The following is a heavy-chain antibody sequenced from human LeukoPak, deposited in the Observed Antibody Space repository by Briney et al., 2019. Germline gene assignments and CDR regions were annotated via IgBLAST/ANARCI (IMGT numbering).Heavy chain of an antibody. CDR1: GGSFSGYY. V-gene: IGHV4-34*01. Sequence: PSETLSLTCAVYGGSFSGYYGSWIRQPPGKGLEWIGEINHSGSTNYNPSLKSRVTISVDTSKNQFSLKLSSVTAADTAVYYCARGQSTIFGVVSTFDYWGQGTLVTVSS. CDR3: ARGQSTIFGVVSTFDY. J-gene: IGHJ4*02. D-gene: IGHD3-3*01. CDR2: INHSGST.